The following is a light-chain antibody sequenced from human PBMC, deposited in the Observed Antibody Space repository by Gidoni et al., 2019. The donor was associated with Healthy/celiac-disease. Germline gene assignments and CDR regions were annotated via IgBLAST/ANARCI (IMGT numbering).Light chain of an antibody. CDR2: WAS. CDR1: QSVLYSSNNKNY. J-gene: IGKJ5*01. CDR3: QQYYSTPQIT. V-gene: IGKV4-1*01. Sequence: IVMTQSPDSLAVSLGERATINCKSSQSVLYSSNNKNYLAWYQQKPGQPPKLLIYWASTRESGVPDRFSGSGSGTDFTLTISSLQAEDVAVYYCQQYYSTPQITFXQXTRLXIK.